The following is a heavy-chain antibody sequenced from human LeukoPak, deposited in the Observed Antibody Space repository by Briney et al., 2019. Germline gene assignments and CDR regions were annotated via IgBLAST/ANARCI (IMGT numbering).Heavy chain of an antibody. CDR1: GGSISSSSYY. CDR2: IYYSGST. J-gene: IGHJ4*02. CDR3: ARHGFVGSSSSGIDY. V-gene: IGHV4-39*01. D-gene: IGHD6-13*01. Sequence: SETLSLTCTVSGGSISSSSYYWGWIRQPPGKGLEWIGSIYYSGSTYYNPSLKSRVTISVDTSKNQFSLKLSSVTAADTAVYYCARHGFVGSSSSGIDYWGQGTLVTVSS.